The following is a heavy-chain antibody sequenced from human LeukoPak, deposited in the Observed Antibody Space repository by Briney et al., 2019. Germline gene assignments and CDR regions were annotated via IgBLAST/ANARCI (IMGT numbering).Heavy chain of an antibody. Sequence: ASVKVSCKASGYTFTSYDINWERQATGQGLGWMGWMNPNSGNTGYAQKFQGRVTMTRNTSISTAYMELSSLRSEDTAVYYCARGRRSTVKFDPWGQGTLVTVSS. D-gene: IGHD4-17*01. J-gene: IGHJ5*02. CDR3: ARGRRSTVKFDP. CDR2: MNPNSGNT. V-gene: IGHV1-8*01. CDR1: GYTFTSYD.